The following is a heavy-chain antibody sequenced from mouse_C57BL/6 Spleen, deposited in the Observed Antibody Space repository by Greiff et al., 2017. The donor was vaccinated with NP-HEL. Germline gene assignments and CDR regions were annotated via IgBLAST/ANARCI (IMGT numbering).Heavy chain of an antibody. J-gene: IGHJ2*01. CDR2: IYPGSGST. D-gene: IGHD3-3*01. CDR1: GYTFTSYW. CDR3: ARSGDEGYYFGY. Sequence: RQQIGAELVKPGASVKMSCKASGYTFTSYWITWVKQRPGQGLEWIGDIYPGSGSTNYNEKFKSKATLTVDTSSSTAYMQLSSLTSEDSAVYYCARSGDEGYYFGYWGQGTTLTVSS. V-gene: IGHV1-55*01.